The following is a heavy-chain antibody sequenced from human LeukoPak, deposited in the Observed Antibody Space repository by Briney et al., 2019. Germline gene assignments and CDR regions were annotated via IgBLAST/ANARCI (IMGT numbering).Heavy chain of an antibody. Sequence: GGSLRLSCAASGFTFSSYSMNWVRRAPGKGLEWVSYISSSSSTTYYADSVKGRFTISRDNAKNSLYLQMSSLRAEDTAVYYCARVRVAGGVDYWGQGTLVTVSS. V-gene: IGHV3-48*01. CDR3: ARVRVAGGVDY. D-gene: IGHD3-16*01. CDR2: ISSSSSTT. J-gene: IGHJ4*02. CDR1: GFTFSSYS.